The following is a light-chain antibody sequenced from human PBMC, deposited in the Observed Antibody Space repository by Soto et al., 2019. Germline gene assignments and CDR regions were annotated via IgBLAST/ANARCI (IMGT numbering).Light chain of an antibody. J-gene: IGKJ1*01. V-gene: IGKV1-27*01. CDR2: DAS. CDR1: QGISTY. Sequence: DIQMTQSPSSLSASVGDRVTITCRASQGISTYLAWHQQKPGKVPKLLMYDASTLQSGVPTRFSGSGSGTDFTHTISSRQPEDVATYYCQKYNSAPRTFGQGTKVEIK. CDR3: QKYNSAPRT.